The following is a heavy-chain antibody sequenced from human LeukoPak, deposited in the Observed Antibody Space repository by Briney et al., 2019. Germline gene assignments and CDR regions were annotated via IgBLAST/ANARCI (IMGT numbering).Heavy chain of an antibody. V-gene: IGHV4-59*12. J-gene: IGHJ4*02. CDR1: GGSISSYY. D-gene: IGHD3-10*01. CDR2: IYYSGST. Sequence: SETLSLTCTVSGGSISSYYRSWIRQPPPKGLEWIGYIYYSGSTNYNPSLKSRVTISVDTSKNQFSLKLSSVTAADTAVYYCARGETPGSFFDYWGQGTLVTVSS. CDR3: ARGETPGSFFDY.